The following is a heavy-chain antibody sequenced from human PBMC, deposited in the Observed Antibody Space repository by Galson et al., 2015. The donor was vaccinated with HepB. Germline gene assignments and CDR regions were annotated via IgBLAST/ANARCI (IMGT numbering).Heavy chain of an antibody. V-gene: IGHV3-23*01. CDR1: EFTFSSYA. Sequence: SLRLSCAASEFTFSSYAMSWVRQAPGKGLEWVSAISGSGGSTYYADSVKGRFTISRDNSKNTLYLQMNSLRAEDAAVYYCATTPHIAAAGRRSNYFDYWGQGTLVTVSS. CDR2: ISGSGGST. J-gene: IGHJ4*02. D-gene: IGHD6-13*01. CDR3: ATTPHIAAAGRRSNYFDY.